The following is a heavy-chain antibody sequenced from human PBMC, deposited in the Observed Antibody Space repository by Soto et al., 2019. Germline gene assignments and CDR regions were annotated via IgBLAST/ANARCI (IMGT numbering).Heavy chain of an antibody. Sequence: SETLSLTCAVYGGSFSGYYWSWIRQPPGKGLEWIGEINHSGSTNYNPSLKSRVTISVDTSKNQFSLKLSSVTAADTAVYYCARGRIAARLRWFDPWGQGTLVTVSS. D-gene: IGHD6-6*01. CDR2: INHSGST. CDR3: ARGRIAARLRWFDP. J-gene: IGHJ5*02. V-gene: IGHV4-34*01. CDR1: GGSFSGYY.